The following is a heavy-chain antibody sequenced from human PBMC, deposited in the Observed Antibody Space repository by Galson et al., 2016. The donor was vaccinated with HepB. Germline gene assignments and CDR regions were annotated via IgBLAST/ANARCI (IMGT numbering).Heavy chain of an antibody. J-gene: IGHJ4*02. CDR2: IYYRGT. CDR1: GGSISSGDYY. CDR3: AALRFLEWSPARVVDY. D-gene: IGHD3-3*01. Sequence: SETLSLTCSVSGGSISSGDYYWGWVRQPPGKGLEWIGSIYYRGTHFKSPLKSRVAISIDTSKNQFSLKLTSVTAADTAMYYCAALRFLEWSPARVVDYWGRGVLVTVSS. V-gene: IGHV4-39*01.